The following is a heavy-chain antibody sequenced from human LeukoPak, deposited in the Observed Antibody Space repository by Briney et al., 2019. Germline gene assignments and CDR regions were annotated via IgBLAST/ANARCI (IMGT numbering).Heavy chain of an antibody. D-gene: IGHD6-13*01. Sequence: GGSLRLSCVASGFTFSSCAMSWVRQAPGKGLEWVSAISGSSGGTYYADSVKGRFTISRDDFRNTLYLQMNSPRAEDTAIFYCAKEASSYSSWYYSDAFDFWGRGTMVTVSS. CDR2: ISGSSGGT. CDR1: GFTFSSCA. CDR3: AKEASSYSSWYYSDAFDF. J-gene: IGHJ3*01. V-gene: IGHV3-23*01.